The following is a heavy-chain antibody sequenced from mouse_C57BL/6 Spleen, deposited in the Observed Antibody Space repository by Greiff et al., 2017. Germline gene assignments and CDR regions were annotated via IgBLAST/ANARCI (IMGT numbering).Heavy chain of an antibody. Sequence: ESGPGLVKPSQSLSLTCSVTGYSITSGYYWNWIRQFPGNKLEWMGYISYDGSNNYNPSLKNRISITRDTSKNQFFLKLNSVTTEDTATYYWAREDYYGSRPAYWGQGTLVTVSA. J-gene: IGHJ3*01. V-gene: IGHV3-6*01. CDR2: ISYDGSN. D-gene: IGHD1-1*01. CDR3: AREDYYGSRPAY. CDR1: GYSITSGYY.